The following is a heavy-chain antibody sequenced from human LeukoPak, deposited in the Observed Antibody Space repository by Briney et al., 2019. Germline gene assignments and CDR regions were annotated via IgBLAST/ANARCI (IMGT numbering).Heavy chain of an antibody. V-gene: IGHV1-69*06. J-gene: IGHJ3*02. CDR2: IIPIFGTA. CDR3: ARYMTAVVVTAIQREDDAFDI. CDR1: GGIFSSYA. Sequence: SVKVSCKASGGIFSSYAISWVRQAPGQGLEWMGGIIPIFGTANYAQKFQGRVTITADKSTSTAYMELSSLRSEDTAVYYCARYMTAVVVTAIQREDDAFDIWGQGTMVTVSS. D-gene: IGHD2-21*02.